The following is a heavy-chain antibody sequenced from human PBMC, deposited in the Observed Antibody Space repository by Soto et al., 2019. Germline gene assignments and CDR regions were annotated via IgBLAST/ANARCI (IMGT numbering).Heavy chain of an antibody. CDR2: IWYDGSNK. D-gene: IGHD6-6*01. CDR1: GFTFSSYG. V-gene: IGHV3-33*01. Sequence: GGSLRLSCAASGFTFSSYGMHWVRQAPGKGLEWVAIIWYDGSNKYYADSVKGRFTISRDNSKNTLYLQMNSPRAEDTAVYYCARDLRSSSPYYFDYWGQGTPVTVSS. J-gene: IGHJ4*02. CDR3: ARDLRSSSPYYFDY.